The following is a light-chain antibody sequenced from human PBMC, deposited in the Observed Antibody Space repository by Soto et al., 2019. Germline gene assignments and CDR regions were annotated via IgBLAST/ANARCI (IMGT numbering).Light chain of an antibody. CDR1: QSVSSY. V-gene: IGKV3-20*01. CDR2: GES. J-gene: IGKJ1*01. Sequence: EIVLTQSPATLSLSPGERATLSFRARQSVSSYLAWYQQKPGQAPRLLIYGESSRATGIPDRFSGSGSGTDFTLTISRLEPEDFAVYYCQQYGSSGTFGQGTKVDIK. CDR3: QQYGSSGT.